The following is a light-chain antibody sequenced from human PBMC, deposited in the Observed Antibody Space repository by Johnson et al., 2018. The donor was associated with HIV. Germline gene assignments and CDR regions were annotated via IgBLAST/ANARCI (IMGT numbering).Light chain of an antibody. V-gene: IGLV1-51*01. CDR1: SSNIGNKY. CDR3: GTWDSSLYVFV. CDR2: ENK. J-gene: IGLJ1*01. Sequence: HSVLTQPPSVSAAPGQKVTISCSGSSSNIGNKYVSWYQQFPGTAPKLLIYENKARPSGIPDRFSGSKSATSATLAITGLQTGDEADYYCGTWDSSLYVFVFGSGTKVTVL.